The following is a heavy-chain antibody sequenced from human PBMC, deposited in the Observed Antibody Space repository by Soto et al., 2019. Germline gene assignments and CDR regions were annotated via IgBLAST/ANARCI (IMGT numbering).Heavy chain of an antibody. CDR3: ARALGVVVVTAAQRGDWFDA. D-gene: IGHD2-2*01. V-gene: IGHV4-30-4*01. Sequence: PSETLSLTCTVSGGSISSGDYYWSWIREPPGKGLEWIGYIYDSGSTYYNPSLKSRVTISVDTSKNQFALKLSSVTAADTAVYYCARALGVVVVTAAQRGDWFDAWGQGTLVTVSS. J-gene: IGHJ5*02. CDR1: GGSISSGDYY. CDR2: IYDSGST.